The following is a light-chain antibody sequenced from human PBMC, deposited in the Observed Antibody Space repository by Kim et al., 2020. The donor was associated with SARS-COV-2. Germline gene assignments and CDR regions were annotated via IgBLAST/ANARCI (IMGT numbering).Light chain of an antibody. CDR2: QDT. CDR1: KLGDKY. Sequence: PGQTASLTCSGDKLGDKYASWYQQKPGQSPLLVIYQDTKRPSGIPERFSGSNYGNTATLTIGGTQAMDEADYCCQAWDSSSDAYVFGSGNKVTVL. V-gene: IGLV3-1*01. CDR3: QAWDSSSDAYV. J-gene: IGLJ1*01.